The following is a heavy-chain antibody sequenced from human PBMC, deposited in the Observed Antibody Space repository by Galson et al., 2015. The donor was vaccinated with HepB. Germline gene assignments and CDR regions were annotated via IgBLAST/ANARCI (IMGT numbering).Heavy chain of an antibody. D-gene: IGHD4-17*01. V-gene: IGHV3-11*06. J-gene: IGHJ4*02. CDR3: ARVADSDYGDHAHFDS. CDR1: GFTFSDYY. Sequence: SLRLPCAASGFTFSDYYMSWIRQAPGKGLEWLSYISSSTIYTNYADSVKGRFTISRDNVKNSMYLQMNSLRAEDTAVYYCARVADSDYGDHAHFDSWGLGTLVTVSS. CDR2: ISSSTIYT.